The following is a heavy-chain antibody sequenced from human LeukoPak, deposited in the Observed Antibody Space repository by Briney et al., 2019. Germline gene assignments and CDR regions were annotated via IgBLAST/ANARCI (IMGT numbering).Heavy chain of an antibody. Sequence: SETLSLTCAVYGGSFSGYYWSWIRQPPGKGLEWIGEINHSGSTNYNPSLKSRVTISVVTSKNQFSLKLSSVTAADTAVYCCARGPRGYSYGYGWFDPWGQGTLVTVSS. V-gene: IGHV4-34*01. CDR1: GGSFSGYY. CDR3: ARGPRGYSYGYGWFDP. CDR2: INHSGST. D-gene: IGHD5-18*01. J-gene: IGHJ5*02.